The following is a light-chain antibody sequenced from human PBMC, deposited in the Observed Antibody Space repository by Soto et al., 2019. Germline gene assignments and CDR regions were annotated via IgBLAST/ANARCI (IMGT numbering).Light chain of an antibody. CDR2: DAS. Sequence: DIQMTQTPSSLSASVGDRVTITCQASQGINNYLNWFQQKPGKAPKLLISDASNLQTGVPSRFSGSGSGTDFTLIISRLQPEDIATYYCQQYDNCPTFGQGTRLEIK. J-gene: IGKJ5*01. CDR1: QGINNY. CDR3: QQYDNCPT. V-gene: IGKV1-33*01.